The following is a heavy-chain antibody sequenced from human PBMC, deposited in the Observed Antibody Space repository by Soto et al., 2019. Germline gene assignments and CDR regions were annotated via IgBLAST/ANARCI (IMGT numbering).Heavy chain of an antibody. CDR1: VGSCSGYS. CDR3: ASRDPGTSVDY. CDR2: INHIGST. D-gene: IGHD1-7*01. Sequence: SESLSLACAVYVGSCSGYSWSWIRQPPGKGLEWIGEINHIGSTNYNPSLKSRVTISVDASKNQFSLKLSSLTAADTAVYYCASRDPGTSVDYWGQGTLVTVSS. J-gene: IGHJ4*02. V-gene: IGHV4-34*01.